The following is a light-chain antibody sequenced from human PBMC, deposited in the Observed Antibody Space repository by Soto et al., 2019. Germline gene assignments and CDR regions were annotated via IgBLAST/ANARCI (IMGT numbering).Light chain of an antibody. CDR3: QQYGVSPLMFT. Sequence: EIVLVQSPGTLSLSPGERATLSCRASQSVSNNYLAWYQQKPGQAPRLLIYGASSRATGVPDRFSGSGTGTDFSLTIPSLEPEDFAVYYCQQYGVSPLMFTFGQGTKVGVK. J-gene: IGKJ2*01. V-gene: IGKV3-20*01. CDR1: QSVSNNY. CDR2: GAS.